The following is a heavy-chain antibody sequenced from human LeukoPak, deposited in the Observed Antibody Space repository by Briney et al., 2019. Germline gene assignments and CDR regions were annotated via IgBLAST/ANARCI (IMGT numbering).Heavy chain of an antibody. CDR1: GFTFSSYG. CDR3: ARVAQSKYSSSNYYYYYMDV. D-gene: IGHD6-6*01. V-gene: IGHV3-33*01. J-gene: IGHJ6*03. Sequence: GGSLRLSCAASGFTFSSYGMHWIRQAPGKGLEWVAVIWYDGSNKYYADSVKGRFTISRDNSKNTLHLQMNSLRAEDTAVYYCARVAQSKYSSSNYYYYYMDVWGKGTTVTVSS. CDR2: IWYDGSNK.